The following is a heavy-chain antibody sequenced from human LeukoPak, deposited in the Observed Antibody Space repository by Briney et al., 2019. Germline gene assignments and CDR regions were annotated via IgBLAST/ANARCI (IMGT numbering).Heavy chain of an antibody. J-gene: IGHJ5*02. CDR1: GFTFSSYW. CDR3: ARDYYDSSGYSRGAYNWFDP. D-gene: IGHD3-22*01. CDR2: IKQDGSEK. Sequence: PGGSLRLSCAASGFTFSSYWMSWVRQAPGKGLDWVANIKQDGSEKYYVDSVKGRFTISRDNAKNSLYLQMNSLRAEDTAVYYCARDYYDSSGYSRGAYNWFDPWGQGTLVTVSS. V-gene: IGHV3-7*01.